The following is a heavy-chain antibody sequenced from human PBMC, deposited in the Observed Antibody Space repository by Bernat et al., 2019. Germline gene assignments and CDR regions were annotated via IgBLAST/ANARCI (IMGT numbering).Heavy chain of an antibody. D-gene: IGHD3-10*02. Sequence: EVQLLESGGSLVQPGGSLRLSCAASGLTFSTSAMSWVRQAPGKGLEWVSAISVSGSTTYYADSVKGRFTISRDNSKNTLYLQMNSLRAEDTAVYYCAKVFGVPPFDPWGQGTLVTVSS. CDR3: AKVFGVPPFDP. V-gene: IGHV3-23*01. CDR2: ISVSGSTT. J-gene: IGHJ5*02. CDR1: GLTFSTSA.